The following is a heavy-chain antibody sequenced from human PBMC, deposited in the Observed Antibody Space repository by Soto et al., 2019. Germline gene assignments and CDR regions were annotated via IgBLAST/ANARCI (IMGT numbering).Heavy chain of an antibody. CDR2: ISYDDGRNK. J-gene: IGHJ4*02. CDR1: GFNFNKYA. D-gene: IGHD2-15*01. Sequence: PGGSLRLSCAASGFNFNKYAMHWVRQAPGKGLEWVAVISYDDGRNKYYADSVKGRFTISRDNSKNTLYVQMNSLRAEDTAVYYCARVPPGGGNDYWGQGTLVTVSS. V-gene: IGHV3-30*04. CDR3: ARVPPGGGNDY.